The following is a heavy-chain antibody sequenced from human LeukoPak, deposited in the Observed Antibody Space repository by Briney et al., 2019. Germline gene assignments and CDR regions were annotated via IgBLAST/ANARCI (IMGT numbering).Heavy chain of an antibody. CDR3: AGGMAITFGGVIASVYYFDY. Sequence: SETLSLTCTVSGGSISSSSYYWGWIRQPPGKGLEWIGSIYYSGSTYYNPSLKSRVTISVDTSKNQFSLKLSSVTAADTAVYYCAGGMAITFGGVIASVYYFDYWGQGTLVTVSS. CDR2: IYYSGST. D-gene: IGHD3-16*02. J-gene: IGHJ4*02. V-gene: IGHV4-39*07. CDR1: GGSISSSSYY.